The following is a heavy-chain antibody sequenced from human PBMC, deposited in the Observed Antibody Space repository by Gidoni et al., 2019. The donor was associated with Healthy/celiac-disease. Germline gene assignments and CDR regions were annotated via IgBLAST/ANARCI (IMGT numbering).Heavy chain of an antibody. D-gene: IGHD5-12*01. CDR3: ARREVATISGDAFDI. V-gene: IGHV5-51*01. CDR2: IYPGDSDT. J-gene: IGHJ3*02. Sequence: EVQLVQSGAEVKKPGESLKISCKGYGYSVTSYWIGWVRQMPGKGLEWMGIIYPGDSDTRYSPSFQGQVTISADKSISTAYLQWSSLKASDTAMYYCARREVATISGDAFDIWGQGTMVTVSS. CDR1: GYSVTSYW.